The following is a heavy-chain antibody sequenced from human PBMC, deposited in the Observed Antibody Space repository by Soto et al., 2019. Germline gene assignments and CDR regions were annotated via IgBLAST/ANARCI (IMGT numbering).Heavy chain of an antibody. D-gene: IGHD3-3*01. CDR1: LSELS. Sequence: LSELSMHWVRQAPGKGLEWMGGFDPEDGETIYAQKFQGRVTMTEDTSTDTAYMELSSLRSEDTAVYYCATASPDYDCWSGADYYYYYGMDGWGQGTTVTVSS. V-gene: IGHV1-24*01. CDR3: ATASPDYDCWSGADYYYYYGMDG. J-gene: IGHJ6*02. CDR2: FDPEDGET.